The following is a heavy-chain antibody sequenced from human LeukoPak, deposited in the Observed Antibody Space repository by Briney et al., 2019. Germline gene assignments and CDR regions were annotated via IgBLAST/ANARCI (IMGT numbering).Heavy chain of an antibody. Sequence: GGSLRLSCAASGFTFSDYYMSWIRQAPGKGLGWVSYISSSGSTIYYADSVKGRFTISRDNAKNTLYLQMSSLRAEDTAVYYCARDYDILTGWDFDYWGQGTLVTVSS. CDR1: GFTFSDYY. CDR3: ARDYDILTGWDFDY. V-gene: IGHV3-11*04. CDR2: ISSSGSTI. D-gene: IGHD3-9*01. J-gene: IGHJ4*02.